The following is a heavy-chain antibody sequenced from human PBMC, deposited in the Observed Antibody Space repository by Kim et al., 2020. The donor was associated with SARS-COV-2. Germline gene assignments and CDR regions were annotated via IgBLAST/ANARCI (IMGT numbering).Heavy chain of an antibody. CDR1: GGSISSYH. V-gene: IGHV4-59*01. CDR2: ISPSGSP. Sequence: SETLSLTCAVFGGSISSYHWSWIRQAPGKGLEWVGYISPSGSPRYNPSLKSRTTISLDTSKNEFFLRLDSVIAADTAVYYCAGGGQFYDILTGLGYWGHGTLVTVPA. D-gene: IGHD3-9*01. CDR3: AGGGQFYDILTGLGY. J-gene: IGHJ4*01.